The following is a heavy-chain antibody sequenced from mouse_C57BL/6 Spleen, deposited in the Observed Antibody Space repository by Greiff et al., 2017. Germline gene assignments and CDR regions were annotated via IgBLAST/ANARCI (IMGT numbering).Heavy chain of an antibody. D-gene: IGHD2-4*01. CDR2: ISYDGSN. CDR3: AREDYDLFAY. CDR1: GYSITSGYY. V-gene: IGHV3-6*01. J-gene: IGHJ3*01. Sequence: EVKLMESGPGLVKPSQSLSLTCSVTGYSITSGYYWNWIRQFPGNKLEWMGYISYDGSNNSNPSLKNRISITRDTSKNQFFLKLNSVTTEDTATYYCAREDYDLFAYWGQGTLVTVSA.